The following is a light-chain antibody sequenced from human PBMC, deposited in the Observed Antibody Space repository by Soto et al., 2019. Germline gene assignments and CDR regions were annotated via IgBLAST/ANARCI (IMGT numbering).Light chain of an antibody. V-gene: IGKV1-39*01. CDR1: QSISSY. CDR3: QQSYSTTWT. CDR2: AAY. J-gene: IGKJ1*01. Sequence: DLQMTQSPSSLSASVGDRVTITCRASQSISSYLNWYQQNPGKAPKLLISAAYSFQSGVPLRVSGSGSGKDFTLPISSLQPEDFATYHWQQSYSTTWTFGQGTKVDIK.